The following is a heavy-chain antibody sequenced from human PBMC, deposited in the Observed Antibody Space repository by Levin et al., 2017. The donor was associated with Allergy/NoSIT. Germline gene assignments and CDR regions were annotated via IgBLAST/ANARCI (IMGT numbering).Heavy chain of an antibody. CDR1: GFTFSSYE. V-gene: IGHV3-48*03. Sequence: GESLKISCAASGFTFSSYEMNWVRQAPGKGLEWVSYISSSGYTMYYADSVKGRFTISRDNAKKSLYLQMNSLRAEDTAVYYCARDRVASYDRDDAFDIWGQGTMVTVSS. D-gene: IGHD3-22*01. CDR3: ARDRVASYDRDDAFDI. J-gene: IGHJ3*02. CDR2: ISSSGYTM.